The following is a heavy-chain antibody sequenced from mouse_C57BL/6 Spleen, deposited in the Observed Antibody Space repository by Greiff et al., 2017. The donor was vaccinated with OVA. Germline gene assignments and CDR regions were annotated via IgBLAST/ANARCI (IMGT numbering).Heavy chain of an antibody. CDR3: ARKGHGAMDY. CDR1: GYTFTSYW. V-gene: IGHV1-7*01. CDR2: INPSSGYT. D-gene: IGHD1-2*01. Sequence: VQLQPSGAELAKPGASVKLSCKASGYTFTSYWMHWVKQRPGQGLEWIGYINPSSGYTKYNQKFKDKATLTAAKSSSTAYMQLRSLTYADSAVCDSARKGHGAMDYWGQGTSVTVSS. J-gene: IGHJ4*01.